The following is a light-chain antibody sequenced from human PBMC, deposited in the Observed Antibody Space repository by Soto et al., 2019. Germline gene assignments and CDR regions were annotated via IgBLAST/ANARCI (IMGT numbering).Light chain of an antibody. CDR1: QSINKW. CDR3: QQYSSYTS. V-gene: IGKV1-5*01. J-gene: IGKJ3*01. Sequence: DIQMTQSPSTLSASVGDRVTITCRASQSINKWLAWYQHKPGKAPKLLIFDASTLESGVPSRFSGSGSGTEFTLTISRLQPEVLATYYCQQYSSYTSFGPGTKVDIK. CDR2: DAS.